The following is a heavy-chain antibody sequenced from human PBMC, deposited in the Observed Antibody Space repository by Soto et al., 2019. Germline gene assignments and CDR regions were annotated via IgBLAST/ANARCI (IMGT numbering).Heavy chain of an antibody. CDR2: IVVGSGNT. D-gene: IGHD3-10*01. J-gene: IGHJ6*02. V-gene: IGHV1-58*01. CDR1: GFTFTSSA. CDR3: AADPDYYGSGSYYLHYYSGMDV. Sequence: SVKVSCKASGFTFTSSAVRWVRQARGQRLEWIGWIVVGSGNTNYAQKFQERVTITRDMSTSTAYMELSSLRSEDTAVYYCAADPDYYGSGSYYLHYYSGMDVWGQGTTVTVSS.